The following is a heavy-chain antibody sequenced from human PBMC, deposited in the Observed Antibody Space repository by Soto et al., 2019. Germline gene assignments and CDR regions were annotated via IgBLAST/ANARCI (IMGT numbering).Heavy chain of an antibody. V-gene: IGHV4-59*01. Sequence: SETLCLTCTVAGGSISSYYWSWIRQPPGKGLEWIGYIYYSGSTNYNPSLKSRVTISVDTSKNQFSLKLSSVTAADTAVYYCARVPPNPTVGWFDHWGQGTLVTVSS. J-gene: IGHJ5*02. CDR3: ARVPPNPTVGWFDH. D-gene: IGHD2-15*01. CDR2: IYYSGST. CDR1: GGSISSYY.